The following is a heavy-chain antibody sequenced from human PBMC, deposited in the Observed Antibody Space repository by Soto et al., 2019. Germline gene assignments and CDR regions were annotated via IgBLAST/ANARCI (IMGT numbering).Heavy chain of an antibody. CDR1: GFTFSSYG. D-gene: IGHD5-12*01. CDR3: ARVGLGRNRDGYKKVPTEDYYGMDV. CDR2: IWYDGSNK. Sequence: GGSLRLSCAASGFTFSSYGMHWVRQAPGKGLEWVAVIWYDGSNKYYADSVKGRFTISRDNSKNTLYLQRNSLRAEDTAVYYCARVGLGRNRDGYKKVPTEDYYGMDVWGQGTTVTVSS. J-gene: IGHJ6*02. V-gene: IGHV3-33*01.